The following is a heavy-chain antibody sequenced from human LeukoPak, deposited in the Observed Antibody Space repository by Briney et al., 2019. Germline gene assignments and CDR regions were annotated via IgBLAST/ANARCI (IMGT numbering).Heavy chain of an antibody. CDR3: ARESDDYGCD. CDR1: GYTFTCYY. D-gene: IGHD4-17*01. Sequence: GASVKVSCKASGYTFTCYYMHWVRQAPGQGLEWMGRINPNSGGTNYAQKFQGRVTMTRDTSISTAYMDLSRLRSDDTAVYYCARESDDYGCDWGQGTLVTVSS. V-gene: IGHV1-2*06. J-gene: IGHJ4*02. CDR2: INPNSGGT.